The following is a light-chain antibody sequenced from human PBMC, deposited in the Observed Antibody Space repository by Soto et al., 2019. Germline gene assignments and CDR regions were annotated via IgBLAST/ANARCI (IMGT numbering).Light chain of an antibody. J-gene: IGKJ4*01. CDR1: QSVASS. CDR2: GAS. CDR3: QQFSSYPLT. V-gene: IGKV3-20*01. Sequence: EIVLTQSPATLSLSPGERATLSCRASQSVASSVAWYQQKPGQAPRLILYGASTRATGFPARFSGSGSGTDFTLTISRLEPEDFAVYYCQQFSSYPLTFGGGTKVDIK.